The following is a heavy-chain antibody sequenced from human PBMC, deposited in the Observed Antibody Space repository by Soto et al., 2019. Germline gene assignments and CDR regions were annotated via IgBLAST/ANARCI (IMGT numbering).Heavy chain of an antibody. CDR2: IRSKAYGGTT. D-gene: IGHD3-10*01. CDR1: GFTFGDYA. J-gene: IGHJ6*04. CDR3: TRGALTLVNPVTNYYNGMEF. V-gene: IGHV3-49*03. Sequence: GRSLRLSYTASGFTFGDYAMSWFRQAPGKELEWVGFIRSKAYGGTTEYAASVKGRFTISRDDSKSIAYLQMNSLKTEDTAVYYCTRGALTLVNPVTNYYNGMEFGANCTTVTVSS.